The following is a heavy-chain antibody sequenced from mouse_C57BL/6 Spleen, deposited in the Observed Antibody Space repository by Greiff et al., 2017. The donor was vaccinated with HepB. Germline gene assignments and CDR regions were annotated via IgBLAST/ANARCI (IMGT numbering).Heavy chain of an antibody. D-gene: IGHD1-1*01. Sequence: QVQLQQPGAELVKPGASVKLSCKASGYTFTSYWMHWVKQSPGQGLEWIGMIHPNSGSTNYNEKFKSKATLTVDKSSSTAYMQLSSLTSEDSAVYYCARVFYGSSYASYAMDYWGQGTSVTVSS. CDR1: GYTFTSYW. CDR3: ARVFYGSSYASYAMDY. CDR2: IHPNSGST. V-gene: IGHV1-64*01. J-gene: IGHJ4*01.